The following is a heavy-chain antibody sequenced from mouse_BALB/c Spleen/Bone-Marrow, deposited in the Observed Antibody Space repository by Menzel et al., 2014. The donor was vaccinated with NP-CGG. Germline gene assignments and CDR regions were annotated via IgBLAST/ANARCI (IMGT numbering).Heavy chain of an antibody. D-gene: IGHD1-2*01. CDR1: GFNIKDTY. Sequence: VQLQQSGAELVKPGASVKLSCAASGFNIKDTYMHWVKQRPEQGLEWIGRIDPANGNTKYDPKFQGKATITADTSSNTAYLQLSSLTSEDTAVYYCAEITTAAYYVMDYWGQGTSVTVSS. CDR2: IDPANGNT. CDR3: AEITTAAYYVMDY. V-gene: IGHV14-3*02. J-gene: IGHJ4*01.